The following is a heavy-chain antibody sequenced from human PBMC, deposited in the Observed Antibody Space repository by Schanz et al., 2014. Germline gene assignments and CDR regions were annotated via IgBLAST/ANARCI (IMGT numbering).Heavy chain of an antibody. V-gene: IGHV3-33*08. CDR2: IWYDENNK. CDR3: ARANYRRKINFDY. CDR1: GFTFSDHY. D-gene: IGHD3-10*01. Sequence: VQLVESGGGLVKPGGSLRLSCAASGFTFSDHYMDWVRQAPGKGLEWVAVIWYDENNKYYADSVKGRFTMSRDNSKNTLYLQMSSLRAEDTAVYYCARANYRRKINFDYWGRGTLVTVSS. J-gene: IGHJ4*02.